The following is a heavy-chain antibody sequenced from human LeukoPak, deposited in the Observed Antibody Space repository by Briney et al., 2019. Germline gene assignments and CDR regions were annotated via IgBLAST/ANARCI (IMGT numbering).Heavy chain of an antibody. V-gene: IGHV4-30-4*01. Sequence: PSETLSLTCTVSGGSISSGDYYWSWIRQPPGKGLEWLGYIYYSGSTSYTPSLKSRVTIRVDTSKTQFYLKLSSVTAADTAVYYCARALLSGYFDCWGQGTLVTVSS. CDR2: IYYSGST. CDR1: GGSISSGDYY. D-gene: IGHD3-10*01. J-gene: IGHJ4*02. CDR3: ARALLSGYFDC.